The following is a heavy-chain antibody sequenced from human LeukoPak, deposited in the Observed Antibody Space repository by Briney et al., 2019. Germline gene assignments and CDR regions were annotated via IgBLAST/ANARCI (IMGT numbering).Heavy chain of an antibody. D-gene: IGHD3-3*01. Sequence: SETLSLTCTVSGGSISSGGYYWSWIRQPPGKGLEWIGYIYHSGSTYYNPSLKSRVTISVDTSKNQFSLKLSSVTAADTAVYYCARRFIGRVFGVVRLHYFDYWGQGTLVTVSS. CDR3: ARRFIGRVFGVVRLHYFDY. J-gene: IGHJ4*02. CDR2: IYHSGST. V-gene: IGHV4-30-2*01. CDR1: GGSISSGGYY.